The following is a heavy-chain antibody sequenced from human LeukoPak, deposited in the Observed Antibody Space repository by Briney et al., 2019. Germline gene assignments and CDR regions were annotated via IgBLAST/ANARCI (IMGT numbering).Heavy chain of an antibody. Sequence: SETLSLTCTVSGGSISFYYWSWIRQPPGKGLEWIGHIYYSGNTNYNPSLKSRVTISIDTSKNQFSLKVSSVTAADTAVYYCARAKYGDFVDSWGQGTQVTVSS. V-gene: IGHV4-59*01. J-gene: IGHJ4*02. CDR1: GGSISFYY. D-gene: IGHD4-17*01. CDR3: ARAKYGDFVDS. CDR2: IYYSGNT.